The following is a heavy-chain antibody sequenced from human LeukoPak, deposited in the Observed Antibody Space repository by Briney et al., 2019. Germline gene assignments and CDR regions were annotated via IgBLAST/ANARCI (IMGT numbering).Heavy chain of an antibody. CDR1: GGSISSYY. CDR2: IYYSGST. D-gene: IGHD2-2*01. V-gene: IGHV4-59*08. Sequence: PSETLSLTCTVSGGSISSYYWSWIRQPPGKGLEWIGYIYYSGSTNYNPSLKSRVTISVDTSKNQFSLKLSSVTAADTAVYYCARRIPFKGLYYFDYWGQGTLVTVSS. J-gene: IGHJ4*02. CDR3: ARRIPFKGLYYFDY.